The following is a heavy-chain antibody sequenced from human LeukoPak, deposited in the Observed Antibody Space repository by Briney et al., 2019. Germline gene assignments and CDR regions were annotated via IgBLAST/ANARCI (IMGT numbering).Heavy chain of an antibody. D-gene: IGHD3-22*01. CDR3: ASHDYYDSSGFIDY. J-gene: IGHJ4*02. V-gene: IGHV3-7*01. CDR2: IKQDGSEK. Sequence: GGSLRLSCAASGFTFSSYWMSWVRQAPGKGLEWVANIKQDGSEKYYVDSVKGRFTISRDNAKNSLYLQMNSLRAEDTAVYYCASHDYYDSSGFIDYWGQGNLVTVSS. CDR1: GFTFSSYW.